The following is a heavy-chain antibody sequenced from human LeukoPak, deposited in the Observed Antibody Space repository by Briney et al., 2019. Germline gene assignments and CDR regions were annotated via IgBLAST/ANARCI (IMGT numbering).Heavy chain of an antibody. J-gene: IGHJ3*02. CDR1: GFTFSNFV. CDR2: IRYDGSNK. V-gene: IGHV3-30*02. D-gene: IGHD3-22*01. CDR3: AKVYYDSPSGAFDI. Sequence: GGSLRLSCAASGFTFSNFVMHWVRQAPGKGLEWVAFIRYDGSNKYYADSVKGRFTISRDNSKNTLYLQMNSLRAEDTAVYYCAKVYYDSPSGAFDIWGQGTMVTVSS.